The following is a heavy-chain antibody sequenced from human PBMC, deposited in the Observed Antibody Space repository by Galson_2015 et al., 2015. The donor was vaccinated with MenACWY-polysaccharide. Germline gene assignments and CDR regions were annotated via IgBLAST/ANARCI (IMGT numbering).Heavy chain of an antibody. CDR2: ISSSGGNT. J-gene: IGHJ3*02. D-gene: IGHD1-14*01. V-gene: IGHV3-23*01. CDR3: ARQTARRYSAALDI. Sequence: MNWVRQAPGKGLEWVSTISSSGGNTYYADSVKGRFTISRDNSKNTLYLQVNSLRAEDTAVYYCARQTARRYSAALDIWGQGTMVTVSS.